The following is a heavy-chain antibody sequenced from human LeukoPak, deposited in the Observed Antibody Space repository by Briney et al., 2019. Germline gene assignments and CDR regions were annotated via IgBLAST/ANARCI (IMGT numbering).Heavy chain of an antibody. J-gene: IGHJ4*02. CDR2: ISYDGSNK. CDR3: AKDVVRYCSGGSCYTHDY. D-gene: IGHD2-15*01. V-gene: IGHV3-30*18. CDR1: GFTFSSYG. Sequence: GGSLRLSCAASGFTFSSYGMHWVRQAPGKGLEWVAVISYDGSNKYYADSVKGRFTISRDNSKNTLYLQMNSLRAEDTAVYYCAKDVVRYCSGGSCYTHDYWGQGTLVTVSS.